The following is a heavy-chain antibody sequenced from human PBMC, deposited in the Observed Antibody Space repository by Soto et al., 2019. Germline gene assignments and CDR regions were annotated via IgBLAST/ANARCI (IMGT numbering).Heavy chain of an antibody. CDR1: GYTFTGYA. D-gene: IGHD3-3*01. V-gene: IGHV1-3*01. J-gene: IGHJ5*02. CDR2: INAGNGNT. CDR3: AKPSSSLEWPPFDP. Sequence: ASVKVSCKASGYTFTGYAMHWVRQAPGQRLEWMGWINAGNGNTKYSQKFQGRVTITRDTSASTAYMELSSLRPEDSAIYYCAKPSSSLEWPPFDPWGQGTLVTVSS.